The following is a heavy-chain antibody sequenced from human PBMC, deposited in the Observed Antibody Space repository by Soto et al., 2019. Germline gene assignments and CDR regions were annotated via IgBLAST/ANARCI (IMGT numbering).Heavy chain of an antibody. Sequence: PGGSLRLSCAASGFIFSRYTMNWVRQAPGKGLEWVSSISPSGDYMYYADSMKGRFTISRDNAKNSLYLRMNSLRAEDTAVYYCARGHGSSNFDYWGQGTLVTVSS. CDR2: ISPSGDYM. CDR3: ARGHGSSNFDY. CDR1: GFIFSRYT. J-gene: IGHJ4*02. V-gene: IGHV3-21*01. D-gene: IGHD1-26*01.